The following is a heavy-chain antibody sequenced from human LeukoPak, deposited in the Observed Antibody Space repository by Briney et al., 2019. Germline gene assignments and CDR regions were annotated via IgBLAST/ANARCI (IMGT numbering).Heavy chain of an antibody. Sequence: GGSLRLSRSSSGFTFSSFAMHWVRQAPGKGLEYVAAISRNGGSTYYADSVKGRFTITRDNSKSTLYLQMSSLRAEDTAVYLCVKDLRSDFMGVLRRYLSYWGKGTLVSVSS. V-gene: IGHV3-64D*09. CDR1: GFTFSSFA. J-gene: IGHJ4*02. CDR3: VKDLRSDFMGVLRRYLSY. D-gene: IGHD2/OR15-2a*01. CDR2: ISRNGGST.